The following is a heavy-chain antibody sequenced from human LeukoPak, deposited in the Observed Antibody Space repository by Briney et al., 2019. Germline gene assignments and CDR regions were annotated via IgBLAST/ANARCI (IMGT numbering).Heavy chain of an antibody. CDR3: ARGKSIAVAGKKSFDY. CDR2: ISAYNGNT. CDR1: GYTFTTYG. V-gene: IGHV1-18*01. J-gene: IGHJ4*02. Sequence: EASVKVSCKASGYTFTTYGISWVRQAPGQGLEWMAWISAYNGNTNYAQNLQGRFTMTTDTSTTTAYMELSRLRSDDTAVYYCARGKSIAVAGKKSFDYWGQGTLVTVSS. D-gene: IGHD6-19*01.